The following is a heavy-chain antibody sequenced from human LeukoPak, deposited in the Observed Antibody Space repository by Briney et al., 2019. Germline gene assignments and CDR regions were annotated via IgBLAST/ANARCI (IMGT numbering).Heavy chain of an antibody. CDR2: IYHSGST. J-gene: IGHJ4*02. D-gene: IGHD5-18*01. Sequence: SETLSLTCAVSGGSISNSNWWNRVRQPPGKGLEWIGEIYHSGSTNYNPSLRSRVTISVDRSKNQFALKLTSVTAADTAVYCARGQGSYGDYWGQGTLVIVSS. CDR3: ARGQGSYGDY. CDR1: GGSISNSNW. V-gene: IGHV4-4*02.